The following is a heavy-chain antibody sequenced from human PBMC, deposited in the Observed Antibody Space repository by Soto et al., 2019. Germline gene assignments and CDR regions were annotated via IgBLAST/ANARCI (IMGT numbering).Heavy chain of an antibody. J-gene: IGHJ4*02. CDR1: GVTFKDYG. Sequence: GGSLRLSCGAPGVTFKDYGMHWVRQAPGKGLEWVAVISYDGKQTYYADSVKGRFTISKDKSKRTLFLQMNSLRAEDTAVYYCAKGFYISSAPVDYWGQGTLVTVSS. CDR3: AKGFYISSAPVDY. D-gene: IGHD6-6*01. CDR2: ISYDGKQT. V-gene: IGHV3-30*18.